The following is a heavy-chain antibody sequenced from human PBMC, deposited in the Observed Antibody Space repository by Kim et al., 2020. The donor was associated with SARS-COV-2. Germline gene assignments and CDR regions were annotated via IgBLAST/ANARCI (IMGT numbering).Heavy chain of an antibody. V-gene: IGHV3-48*03. CDR1: GFSLRGYE. D-gene: IGHD1-26*01. CDR2: IRSSGSIK. J-gene: IGHJ4*02. CDR3: TRASVEGGSYLFDR. Sequence: GGSLRLSCVVSGFSLRGYEMNWVRQAPGKGPEWVAHIRSSGSIKYYADSVKGRFTISRDDAKNSLYLQMDNLRAEDTAVYYCTRASVEGGSYLFDRWGQGTLVTVSS.